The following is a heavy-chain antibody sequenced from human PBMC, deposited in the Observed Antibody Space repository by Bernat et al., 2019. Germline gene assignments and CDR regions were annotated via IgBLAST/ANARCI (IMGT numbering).Heavy chain of an antibody. Sequence: ELHLLRLGQEVKNPGESWRIPGKGFGSTLTSYWTGWLRQMPGKGLEWMGIIYPGDSDTRYSPSFQGQVTISADKSISTAYLQWSSLKASDTAMYYCARHTSLNWFDPWGQGTLVTVSS. CDR1: GSTLTSYW. V-gene: IGHV5-51*01. J-gene: IGHJ5*02. CDR3: ARHTSLNWFDP. CDR2: IYPGDSDT.